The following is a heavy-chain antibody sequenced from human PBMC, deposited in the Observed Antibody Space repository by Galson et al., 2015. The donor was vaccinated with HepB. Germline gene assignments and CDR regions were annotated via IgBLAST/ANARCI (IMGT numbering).Heavy chain of an antibody. CDR1: GYTFTSYY. J-gene: IGHJ3*02. Sequence: SVKVSCKASGYTFTSYYMHWVRQAPGQGLEWMGIINPSGGSTSYAQKFQGRVTMTRDTSTSTVYMELSSLRSEDTAVYYCAKDQGSGWYLSNAFDIWGQGTMVTVSS. D-gene: IGHD6-19*01. CDR3: AKDQGSGWYLSNAFDI. V-gene: IGHV1-46*01. CDR2: INPSGGST.